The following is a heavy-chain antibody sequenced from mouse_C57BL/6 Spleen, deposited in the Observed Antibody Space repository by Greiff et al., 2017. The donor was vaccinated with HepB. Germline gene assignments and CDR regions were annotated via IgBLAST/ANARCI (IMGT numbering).Heavy chain of an antibody. CDR1: GYTFTSYW. CDR3: ARSAYSKGDY. Sequence: QVQLQQPGAELVKPGASVKLSCKASGYTFTSYWMQWVKQRPGQGLEWIGEIDPSDSYTNYNQKFKGKATLTVDTSSSTAYMQLSSLTSEDSAVYYCARSAYSKGDYWGQGTTLTVSS. CDR2: IDPSDSYT. J-gene: IGHJ2*01. V-gene: IGHV1-50*01. D-gene: IGHD2-5*01.